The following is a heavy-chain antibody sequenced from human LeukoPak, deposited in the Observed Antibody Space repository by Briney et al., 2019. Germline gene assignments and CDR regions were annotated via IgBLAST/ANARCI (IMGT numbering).Heavy chain of an antibody. Sequence: SETLSLTCAVYGGSFSGYYWSWIRQPAGKGLEWIGRISSTGRTDYNPSLTSRVTISIDTSKNHFSMDLSSVTAADTAVYYCAKGAGPPWFDPWGQGTLVTVSS. D-gene: IGHD6-19*01. J-gene: IGHJ5*02. CDR3: AKGAGPPWFDP. CDR1: GGSFSGYY. CDR2: ISSTGRT. V-gene: IGHV4-59*10.